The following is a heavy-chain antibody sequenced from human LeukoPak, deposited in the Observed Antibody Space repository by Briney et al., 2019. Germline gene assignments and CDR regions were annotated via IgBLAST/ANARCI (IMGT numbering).Heavy chain of an antibody. CDR1: GYTFTSYY. CDR3: ARETGMTPPNYYYYGMDV. CDR2: INPSGGST. D-gene: IGHD1-14*01. V-gene: IGHV1-46*01. Sequence: ASVKVSCKASGYTFTSYYVHWVRQAPGQGLEWMGIINPSGGSTTYAQKFQGRVTMTRDTSTSTAYMELSSLRSEDTAVYYCARETGMTPPNYYYYGMDVWGQGTTVTVSS. J-gene: IGHJ6*02.